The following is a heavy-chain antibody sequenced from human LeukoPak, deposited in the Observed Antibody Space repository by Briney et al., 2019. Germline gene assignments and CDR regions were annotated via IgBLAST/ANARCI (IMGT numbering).Heavy chain of an antibody. Sequence: ASVTVPCKASGYTFTSYYMHWVRQAPGQGLEWMGLINPSGGSTSYAQKFQGRVTMTRDTSASTVYMELSSLRSEDTAVYYCARGYYYDSSGYYLTDFDYWGQGTLVTVSS. CDR1: GYTFTSYY. CDR2: INPSGGST. D-gene: IGHD3-22*01. V-gene: IGHV1-46*01. J-gene: IGHJ4*02. CDR3: ARGYYYDSSGYYLTDFDY.